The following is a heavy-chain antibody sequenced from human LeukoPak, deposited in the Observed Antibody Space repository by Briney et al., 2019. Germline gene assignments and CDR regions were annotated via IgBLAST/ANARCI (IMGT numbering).Heavy chain of an antibody. CDR2: IKEDGSEK. CDR1: GFTFSSYW. CDR3: ARDPYGDNWFDP. V-gene: IGHV3-7*01. Sequence: QPGGSLRLSCAASGFTFSSYWMSWVRQAPGKGLEWVANIKEDGSEKYYVDSVKGRFTISRDNAKKSLYLQMNNLRAEDTAVYYCARDPYGDNWFDPWGQGTLATVSS. J-gene: IGHJ5*02. D-gene: IGHD4-17*01.